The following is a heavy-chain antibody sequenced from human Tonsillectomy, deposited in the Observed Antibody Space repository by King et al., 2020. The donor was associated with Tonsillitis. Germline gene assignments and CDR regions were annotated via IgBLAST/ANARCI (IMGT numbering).Heavy chain of an antibody. CDR2: ISGGGGGT. V-gene: IGHV3-23*04. D-gene: IGHD6-19*01. J-gene: IGHJ3*02. CDR3: VKGGWGSVCDI. Sequence: VQLVESGGGLVQPGGSLRLSCAASGFSFSTYSMSWVRQAPGKGLEWVSGISGGGGGTYYADSVKGRFTISRDNSKNTLYLHMDSQRVVDTAIYHCVKGGWGSVCDIWGQGKMVTVSS. CDR1: GFSFSTYS.